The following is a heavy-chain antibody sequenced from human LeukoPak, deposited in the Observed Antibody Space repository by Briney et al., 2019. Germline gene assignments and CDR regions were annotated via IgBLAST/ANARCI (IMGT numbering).Heavy chain of an antibody. V-gene: IGHV1-18*01. CDR1: GYTFSKYC. CDR2: ITTYNGNT. D-gene: IGHD2-2*01. J-gene: IGHJ6*03. Sequence: GASVNLSCKSSGYTFSKYCISWVRHAPGRGLEWMGWITTYNGNTNYAQKAQGRVTMTTDTSTNTAYMELRSLRSDDTGVYYCAKVMEYQLLLGYYYYMDVWGKGTTVTISS. CDR3: AKVMEYQLLLGYYYYMDV.